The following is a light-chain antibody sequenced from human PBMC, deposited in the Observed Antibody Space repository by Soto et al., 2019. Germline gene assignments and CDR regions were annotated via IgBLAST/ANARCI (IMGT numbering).Light chain of an antibody. CDR3: RSYSSSSTL. CDR2: DVS. Sequence: QSALTQPASVSGSPGQSITISCTGSSSDVGGYDYVSWYQQHPGKAPKLMIYDVSNRPSGVSNRFSGSKSANTASLTISGLQAEDEADYYCRSYSSSSTLFGGGTKLTVL. CDR1: SSDVGGYDY. V-gene: IGLV2-14*01. J-gene: IGLJ2*01.